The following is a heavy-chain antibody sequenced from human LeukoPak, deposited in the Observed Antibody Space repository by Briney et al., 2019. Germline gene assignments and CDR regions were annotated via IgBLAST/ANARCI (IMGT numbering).Heavy chain of an antibody. CDR2: INGDNGNT. CDR1: GYNFACYT. CDR3: ARSSSGTYHY. J-gene: IGHJ4*02. D-gene: IGHD3-10*01. V-gene: IGHV1-3*01. Sequence: ASVKVSCKTSGYNFACYTMHWLRQAPGQSPEWMGSINGDNGNTKYSEKFQGRVTFTRDTSASSAYMELSRLRSEDTAVYYCARSSSGTYHYWGQGTLVTVSS.